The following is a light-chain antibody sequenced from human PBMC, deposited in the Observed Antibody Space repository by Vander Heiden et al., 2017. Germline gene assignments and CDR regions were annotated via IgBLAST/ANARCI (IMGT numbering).Light chain of an antibody. CDR1: TGDDARDYY. CDR2: DAS. CDR3: LRSYPGSRPVV. J-gene: IGLJ2*01. V-gene: IGLV7-46*01. Sequence: VVPQEPSLTVSPGGPVTPTCAPRTGDDARDYYAYCFQQKACRAPPTLIFDASNKSSWTPARFSGSLLGGKAALTLSGAQHADEAEDYCLRSYPGSRPVVFGGGTKLTVL.